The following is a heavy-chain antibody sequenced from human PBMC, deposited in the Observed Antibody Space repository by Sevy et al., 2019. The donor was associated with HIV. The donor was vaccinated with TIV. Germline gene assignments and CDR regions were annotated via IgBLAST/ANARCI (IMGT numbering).Heavy chain of an antibody. Sequence: GGSLRLSCAASGFTFSNYNINWVRQAPGKGLEWVSYISGLSNYIYYADSLGGRFTISRDNVKNSVYLQMNSLRTEDTAVYYCARGASSGWDYFDYWGQGTLVTVSS. CDR2: ISGLSNYI. CDR1: GFTFSNYN. D-gene: IGHD6-19*01. CDR3: ARGASSGWDYFDY. V-gene: IGHV3-21*01. J-gene: IGHJ4*02.